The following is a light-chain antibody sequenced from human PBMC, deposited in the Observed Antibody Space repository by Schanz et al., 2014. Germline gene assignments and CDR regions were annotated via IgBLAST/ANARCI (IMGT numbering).Light chain of an antibody. CDR2: RAT. CDR3: QQYNNWPPGG. Sequence: DIVMTQSPDSLTVSLGERATINCKSSQSVLYNSNNRNYLAWYQHKPGQPPKVLIYRATTRESGVPDRFSGSGSGTDFTLTISSLQSEDFAVYYCQQYNNWPPGGFGGGTKVEIK. V-gene: IGKV4-1*01. CDR1: QSVLYNSNNRNY. J-gene: IGKJ4*01.